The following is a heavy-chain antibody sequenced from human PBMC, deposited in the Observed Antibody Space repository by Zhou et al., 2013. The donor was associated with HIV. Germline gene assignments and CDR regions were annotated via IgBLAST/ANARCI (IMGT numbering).Heavy chain of an antibody. CDR3: ARVSLELELRDWFDP. J-gene: IGHJ5*02. D-gene: IGHD1-7*01. CDR2: IIPILGIA. Sequence: QVQLVQSGAEVKKPGSSVKVSCKASGGTFSSYAISWVRQAPGQGLEWMGRIIPILGIANYAQKFQGRVTITADKSTSTAYMELSSLRSEDTAVYYCARVSLELELRDWFDPWGQGTLVTVSS. CDR1: GGTFSSYA. V-gene: IGHV1-69*04.